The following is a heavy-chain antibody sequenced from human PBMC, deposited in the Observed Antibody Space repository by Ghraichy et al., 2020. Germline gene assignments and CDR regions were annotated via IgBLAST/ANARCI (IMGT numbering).Heavy chain of an antibody. Sequence: ASVKVSCKASGYTFTSYXXXWVXXXPGQGLEWMXXINPSGGRTSYAQQFQXXVTITRDTSTSXXYMELSSLRSEDTAVYYCARGLHYYDSSGYYYYAYWGQGXXXXXSS. J-gene: IGHJ4*02. V-gene: IGHV1-46*01. CDR2: INPSGGRT. D-gene: IGHD3-22*01. CDR3: ARGLHYYDSSGYYYYAY. CDR1: GYTFTSYX.